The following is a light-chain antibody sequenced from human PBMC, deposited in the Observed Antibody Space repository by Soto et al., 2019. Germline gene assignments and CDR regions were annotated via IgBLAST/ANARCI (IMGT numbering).Light chain of an antibody. CDR3: QQSSRNWQWK. CDR1: QSVSSSY. J-gene: IGKJ1*01. V-gene: IGKV3-20*01. Sequence: EIVLTHSPGTLSFSPLEIATLSFSSSQSVSSSYLAWYQQKPGQAPRLLIYGASSRAAGIPARFSGSGSGTDFTLSISNLEPEDFAVYYCQQSSRNWQWKFGQGTKVDIK. CDR2: GAS.